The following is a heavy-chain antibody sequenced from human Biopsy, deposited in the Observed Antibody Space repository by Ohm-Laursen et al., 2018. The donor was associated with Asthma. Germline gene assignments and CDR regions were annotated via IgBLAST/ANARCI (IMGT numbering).Heavy chain of an antibody. CDR3: ARITNDRIAAAGRYYYYGMDV. CDR2: INHSGST. CDR1: GGSFSGSY. J-gene: IGHJ6*02. V-gene: IGHV4-34*01. Sequence: GTLSLTCAVYGGSFSGSYWSWIHPPPGKGLEWIGEINHSGSTNYNPSLKSRVTISVDTTKNQFSLKLSSVTAADTAVYYCARITNDRIAAAGRYYYYGMDVWGQGTTVTVSS. D-gene: IGHD6-13*01.